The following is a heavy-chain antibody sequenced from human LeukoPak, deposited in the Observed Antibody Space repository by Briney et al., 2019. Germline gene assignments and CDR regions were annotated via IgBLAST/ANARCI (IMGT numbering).Heavy chain of an antibody. CDR3: ARRPLTPGIAGDYYFDY. Sequence: GESLKISCKGSGYRFTIYWIGWVRQMPGKGLEWMGLIYPGDSDTRFSPSFQGQVSFSVDTSINTAYLQWSSLRASDTAVYYCARRPLTPGIAGDYYFDYWGQGTLVTVSS. CDR1: GYRFTIYW. CDR2: IYPGDSDT. D-gene: IGHD6-13*01. V-gene: IGHV5-51*01. J-gene: IGHJ4*02.